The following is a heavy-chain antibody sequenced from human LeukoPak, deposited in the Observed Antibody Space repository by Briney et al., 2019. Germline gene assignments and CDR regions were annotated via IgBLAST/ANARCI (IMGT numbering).Heavy chain of an antibody. CDR3: ATDDHSVVVAAAGYNY. Sequence: ASVKVSCKASGYTFTSYYMHWVRQAPGQGLEWMGIINPSGGSTSYAQKFQGRVTMTRDTSTSTVYMELSSLRSEDTAVYYCATDDHSVVVAAAGYNYWGQEPLVPVSS. J-gene: IGHJ4*02. CDR1: GYTFTSYY. CDR2: INPSGGST. D-gene: IGHD2-15*01. V-gene: IGHV1-46*01.